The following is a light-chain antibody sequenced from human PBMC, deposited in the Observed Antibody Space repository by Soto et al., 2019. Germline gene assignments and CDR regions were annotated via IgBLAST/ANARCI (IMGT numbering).Light chain of an antibody. CDR3: QQYGNSPPIT. CDR1: RGIGST. J-gene: IGKJ5*01. V-gene: IGKV3-15*01. CDR2: DTD. Sequence: EVVMTQSPATLSVSPGERATLSCRASRGIGSTLAWYQQKPGQTPRLLIYDTDTRATGVPARFIGSASGTEFPLTITSLQSEDFAIYYCQQYGNSPPITFGQGTRLEIK.